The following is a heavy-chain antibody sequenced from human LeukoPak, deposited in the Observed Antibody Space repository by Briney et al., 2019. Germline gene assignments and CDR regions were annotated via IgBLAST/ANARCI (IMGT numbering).Heavy chain of an antibody. CDR2: TYYSGST. J-gene: IGHJ5*01. CDR1: GGSISTYY. V-gene: IGHV4-59*12. D-gene: IGHD3-10*01. CDR3: ARGLPIISMLRGVKPSVMFDS. Sequence: SETLSLTCTVSGGSISTYYWNWIRQPPGKGLEWIGYTYYSGSTNYNPSLKSRLSISIDTSKNQFALRLSSVTAADTAVYYCARGLPIISMLRGVKPSVMFDSWGQGTLVTVSS.